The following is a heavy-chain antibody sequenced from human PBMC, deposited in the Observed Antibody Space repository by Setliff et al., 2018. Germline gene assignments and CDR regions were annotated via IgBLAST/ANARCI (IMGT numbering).Heavy chain of an antibody. CDR3: TTDPVGNSGFDV. CDR1: GESFSNNY. Sequence: PSETLSLTCSVYGESFSNNYWSWVRQAPGKGLEWVGRIKFISQGGTTDYAAPVEDRFTISRDDSKNTLYLQMNDLKTEDTAVYFCTTDPVGNSGFDVWGQGTMVTVSS. J-gene: IGHJ3*01. V-gene: IGHV3-15*01. D-gene: IGHD5-12*01. CDR2: IKFISQGGTT.